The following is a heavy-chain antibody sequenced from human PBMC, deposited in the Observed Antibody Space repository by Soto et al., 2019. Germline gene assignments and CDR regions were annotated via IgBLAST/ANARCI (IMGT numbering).Heavy chain of an antibody. J-gene: IGHJ4*02. CDR2: IYYSGST. Sequence: TSETLSLTCTVSGCSISSGDYYWSWIRQPPGKGLEWIGYIYYSGSTNYNPSLKSRVTISVDTSKNQFSLKLSSVTAADTAVYYCARRYGSAIDYWGQGTLVTVSS. CDR1: GCSISSGDYY. V-gene: IGHV4-30-4*01. D-gene: IGHD1-26*01. CDR3: ARRYGSAIDY.